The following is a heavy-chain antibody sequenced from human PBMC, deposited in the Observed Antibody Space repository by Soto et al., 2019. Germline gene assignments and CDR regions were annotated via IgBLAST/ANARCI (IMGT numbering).Heavy chain of an antibody. Sequence: ASVKVSCKASGFPFTGYNIHWVRQAPGHGLEWMGWINPNSGGTNYARKFQGWVTMTRDTSISTAYMEVTRLKFDDTAVYYCARDFSWIQPRYPYFYFGMDVWGQGTTVTVSS. CDR1: GFPFTGYN. CDR2: INPNSGGT. V-gene: IGHV1-2*04. CDR3: ARDFSWIQPRYPYFYFGMDV. D-gene: IGHD5-18*01. J-gene: IGHJ6*02.